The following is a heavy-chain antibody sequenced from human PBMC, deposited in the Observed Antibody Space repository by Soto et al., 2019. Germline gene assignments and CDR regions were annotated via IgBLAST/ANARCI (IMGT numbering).Heavy chain of an antibody. CDR1: GGTFSSYT. V-gene: IGHV1-69*02. CDR2: IIPILGIA. J-gene: IGHJ4*02. CDR3: ARDYGSGSYYDYFDY. D-gene: IGHD3-10*01. Sequence: SVKVSCKASGGTFSSYTISWVRQAPGQGLEWMGRIIPILGIANYAQKFQGRVTITADKSTSTAYMELSSLRSEDTAVYYCARDYGSGSYYDYFDYWGQGTLVTVSS.